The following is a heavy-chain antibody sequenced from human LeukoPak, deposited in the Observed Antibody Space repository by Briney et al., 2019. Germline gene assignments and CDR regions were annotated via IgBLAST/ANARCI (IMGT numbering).Heavy chain of an antibody. D-gene: IGHD1-26*01. CDR2: ISSSGSTI. CDR3: ARDREDYYYGMDV. CDR1: GFTLSDYY. J-gene: IGHJ6*02. V-gene: IGHV3-11*01. Sequence: GGSLRLSCAASGFTLSDYYMSWIRQAPGKGLEWVSYISSSGSTIYYADSVKGRFTISRDNAKNSLYLQMNSLRAEDTAVYYCARDREDYYYGMDVWGQGTTVTVSS.